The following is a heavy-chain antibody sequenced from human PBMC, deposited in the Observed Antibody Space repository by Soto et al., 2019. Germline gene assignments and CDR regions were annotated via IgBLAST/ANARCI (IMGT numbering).Heavy chain of an antibody. CDR1: GYTFTGYY. V-gene: IGHV1-2*02. CDR3: ARDSPTRVVVPAATGGGMDV. J-gene: IGHJ6*02. D-gene: IGHD2-2*01. Sequence: ASVKVSCKASGYTFTGYYMHWVRQAPGQGLEWMGWINPNSGGTKYAQKLQGRVTMTRDTSISTAYMELSRLRSDDTAVYYGARDSPTRVVVPAATGGGMDVWGQGTTVTVSS. CDR2: INPNSGGT.